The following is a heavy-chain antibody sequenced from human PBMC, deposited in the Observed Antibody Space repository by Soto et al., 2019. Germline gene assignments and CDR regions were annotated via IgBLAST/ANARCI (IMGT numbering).Heavy chain of an antibody. CDR2: ISSSSSYI. CDR1: GFTFSSYS. Sequence: LRLSCAASGFTFSSYSMSWVRQAPGKGLEWVSSISSSSSYIYYADSVKGRFTISRDNAKNSLYLQMNSLRAEDTAVYYCAREKPHYYYGMDVWGQGTTVTVSS. CDR3: AREKPHYYYGMDV. V-gene: IGHV3-21*01. J-gene: IGHJ6*02.